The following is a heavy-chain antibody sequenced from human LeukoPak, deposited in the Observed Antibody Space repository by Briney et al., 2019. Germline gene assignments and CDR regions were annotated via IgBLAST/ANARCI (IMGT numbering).Heavy chain of an antibody. V-gene: IGHV4-39*01. CDR2: IYYSGST. J-gene: IGHJ4*02. CDR3: AFNPMTTVTSYYFDY. Sequence: SETLSLTCTVSGDSITSSNYYWGWIRQPPGKGLEWIGSIYYSGSTYYNPSLKSRVTISIDTSKNQFSLKLSSVTAADTAVYYCAFNPMTTVTSYYFDYWGQGALITVSS. D-gene: IGHD4-17*01. CDR1: GDSITSSNYY.